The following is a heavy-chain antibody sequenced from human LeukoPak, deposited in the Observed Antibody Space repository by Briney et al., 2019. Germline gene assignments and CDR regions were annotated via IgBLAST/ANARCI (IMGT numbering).Heavy chain of an antibody. CDR3: ARGGNYAPFDY. CDR2: ISSTDSPI. CDR1: GFTFRNEE. D-gene: IGHD1-26*01. J-gene: IGHJ4*02. Sequence: GGSLRLSCVVSGFTFRNEEMNWVRHAPGRGLEWIAYISSTDSPISYGDSVKGRFTISRDNAKNSLYLQMNSLRVDDTAIYYCARGGNYAPFDYWGQGALVAVSS. V-gene: IGHV3-48*03.